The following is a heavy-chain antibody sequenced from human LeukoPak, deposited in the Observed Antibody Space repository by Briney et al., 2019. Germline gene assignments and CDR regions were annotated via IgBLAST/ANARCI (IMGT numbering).Heavy chain of an antibody. V-gene: IGHV4-34*01. D-gene: IGHD3-3*01. CDR1: GGSFSGYY. Sequence: SETLSLTCAVYGGSFSGYYWSWIRQPPGKGLEWIGEINHSGSTNYNPSLKSRVTISVDTSKNQFSLKLSSVTAADTAVYYCARASNYDFWGGRNLPFDYWGQGTLVTVSS. CDR2: INHSGST. CDR3: ARASNYDFWGGRNLPFDY. J-gene: IGHJ4*02.